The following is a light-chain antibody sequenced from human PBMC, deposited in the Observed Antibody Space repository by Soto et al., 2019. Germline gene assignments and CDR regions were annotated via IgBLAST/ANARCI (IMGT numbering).Light chain of an antibody. J-gene: IGKJ1*01. CDR3: MQALQDPWT. Sequence: DLVMTQSPLSLPVTPGEPASISCRSSQSLLHSNGYNYLDWYLQKPGQSPQLLIYLGSNRASGVPDRFSGGGSGTDFTLKISRVEAEDVGVYYCMQALQDPWTFGQGTKVEIK. CDR2: LGS. CDR1: QSLLHSNGYNY. V-gene: IGKV2-28*01.